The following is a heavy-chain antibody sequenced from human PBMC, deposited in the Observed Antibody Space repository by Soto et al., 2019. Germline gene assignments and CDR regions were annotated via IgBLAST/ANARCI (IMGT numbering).Heavy chain of an antibody. CDR2: IYYSGST. CDR1: GGSISSSSYY. V-gene: IGHV4-39*01. Sequence: SATLSLTCTVSGGSISSSSYYWGSIRQAPGKGQEWIGSIYYSGSTYYNPSLKSRVTISVDTSKNQFSLKLSSVTAADTAVYYCARHIGYLKAYYDYIVGSYLMGYFDDWGQGTLVTVSS. D-gene: IGHD3-16*02. CDR3: ARHIGYLKAYYDYIVGSYLMGYFDD. J-gene: IGHJ4*02.